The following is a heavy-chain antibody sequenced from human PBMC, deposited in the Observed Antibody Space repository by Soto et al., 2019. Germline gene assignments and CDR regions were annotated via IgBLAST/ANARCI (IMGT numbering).Heavy chain of an antibody. CDR3: ARIRGVIVGGPDY. Sequence: EVQLLESGGGLVQPGGSLRLSCAASGFALDSYGMSWVRQAPGRGLDWVSAISGSSGSAYYAGSVKGRFTISRDNSKKTVYLKMNSMRAASPAISYGARIRGVIVGGPDYWGQGTLVTVSS. D-gene: IGHD3-16*02. J-gene: IGHJ4*02. CDR2: ISGSSGSA. CDR1: GFALDSYG. V-gene: IGHV3-23*01.